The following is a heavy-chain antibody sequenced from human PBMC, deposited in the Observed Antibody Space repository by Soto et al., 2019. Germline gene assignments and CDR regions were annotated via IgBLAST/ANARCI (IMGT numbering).Heavy chain of an antibody. CDR2: ISSSSSYI. Sequence: PGGSLRLSCAASGFTFSSYSMNWVRQAPGKGLEWVSSISSSSSYIYYADSVKGRFTISRDNAKNSLYLQMNSLRAEDTAVYYCARVVVSLNWFDPWGQGTLVIVSS. CDR1: GFTFSSYS. J-gene: IGHJ5*02. CDR3: ARVVVSLNWFDP. D-gene: IGHD2-15*01. V-gene: IGHV3-21*01.